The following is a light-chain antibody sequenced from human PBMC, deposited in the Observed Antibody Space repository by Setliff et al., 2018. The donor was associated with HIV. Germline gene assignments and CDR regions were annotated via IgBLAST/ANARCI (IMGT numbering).Light chain of an antibody. CDR1: SSDVGVYNY. V-gene: IGLV2-14*03. Sequence: QSALAQPASVSGSPGQSITISCTGTSSDVGVYNYVSWYQQHPGKVPKLIIYAVSARPSGVSNRFSGSKSGNTASLTISGLQAEDEADYYCCSYAGSPYYVFGTGTKVTVL. CDR2: AVS. J-gene: IGLJ1*01. CDR3: CSYAGSPYYV.